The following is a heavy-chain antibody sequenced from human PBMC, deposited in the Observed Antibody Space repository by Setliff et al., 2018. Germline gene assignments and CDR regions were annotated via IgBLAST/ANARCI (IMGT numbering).Heavy chain of an antibody. D-gene: IGHD3-16*01. Sequence: SETLSLTCTVSGASISTHYWSWIRQPPGKGLEWIGHTYYIGTTKYSPSLKGRVTVSVDTSKNQVSLKMNFVTAADTAVYYCARGGVLGTGVFDYWGQGTLVTVSS. CDR3: ARGGVLGTGVFDY. V-gene: IGHV4-59*11. CDR2: TYYIGTT. J-gene: IGHJ4*02. CDR1: GASISTHY.